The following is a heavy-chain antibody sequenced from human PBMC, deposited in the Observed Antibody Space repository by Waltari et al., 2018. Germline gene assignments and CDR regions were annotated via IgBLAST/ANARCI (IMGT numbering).Heavy chain of an antibody. CDR3: ARGNDFGFDV. CDR2: INTEGKNR. J-gene: IGHJ6*02. V-gene: IGHV3-74*01. CDR1: GFTFTDYW. Sequence: EVQLVESGGDLVQPGGSLRLSCAASGFTFTDYWIHWVRQFAGKGFVWVSEINTEGKNRIYADPVKGRCTISRDNAKNTGFLQMDSLRAEDTAVDYCARGNDFGFDVWGHGTTVTVSS.